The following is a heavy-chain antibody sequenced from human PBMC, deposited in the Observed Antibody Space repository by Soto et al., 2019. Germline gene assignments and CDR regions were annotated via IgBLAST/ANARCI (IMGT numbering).Heavy chain of an antibody. J-gene: IGHJ4*02. Sequence: PSETLSLTCAVSGYSISSGYYWGWIRQPPGKGLEWIGSIYHSGSTYYNPSLKSRVTISVDTSKNQFSLKLSSVTAADTAVYYCARGGRDNWNYGVDYWGQGTLVTVSS. D-gene: IGHD1-7*01. CDR2: IYHSGST. V-gene: IGHV4-38-2*01. CDR3: ARGGRDNWNYGVDY. CDR1: GYSISSGYY.